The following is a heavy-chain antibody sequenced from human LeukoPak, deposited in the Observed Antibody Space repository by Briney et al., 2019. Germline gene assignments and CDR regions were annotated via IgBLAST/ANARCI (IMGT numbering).Heavy chain of an antibody. CDR1: GFSFNDYG. CDR2: ITWNGGST. J-gene: IGHJ6*03. Sequence: PGGSLRLSCAASGFSFNDYGMSWVRQAPGQGPEWVSGITWNGGSTDYAASVKGRFTISRDNAKNSLYLRMNSLRDEDTALYYCARGGGSIRHSYYYYVDVWGKGPSVTVSS. V-gene: IGHV3-20*04. CDR3: ARGGGSIRHSYYYYVDV. D-gene: IGHD2-15*01.